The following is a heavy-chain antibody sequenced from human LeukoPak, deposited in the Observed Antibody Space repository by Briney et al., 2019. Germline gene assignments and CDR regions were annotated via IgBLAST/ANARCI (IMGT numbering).Heavy chain of an antibody. V-gene: IGHV4-39*01. D-gene: IGHD3-22*01. Sequence: SETLSLTCVVFGGSFSGYYWGWIRQPPGKGLEWIGSIYYSGSTYYNPSLKSRVTISVDTSKNQFSLKLSSVTAADTAVYYCARRGITMIVGYFDYWGQGTLVTVSS. CDR3: ARRGITMIVGYFDY. CDR1: GGSFSGYY. J-gene: IGHJ4*02. CDR2: IYYSGST.